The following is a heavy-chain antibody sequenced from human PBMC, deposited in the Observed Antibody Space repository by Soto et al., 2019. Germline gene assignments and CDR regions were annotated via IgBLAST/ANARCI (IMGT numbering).Heavy chain of an antibody. D-gene: IGHD3-3*01. CDR3: ASFYDFWSDPREPSWRPHDY. CDR1: GGSISSSSYY. J-gene: IGHJ4*02. Sequence: PSETLSLTCTVSGGSISSSSYYWGWIRQPPGKGLEWIGSIYYSGSTYYNPSLKSRVTISVDTSKNQFSLKLSSVTAADTAVYYCASFYDFWSDPREPSWRPHDYWGQGTLVTVSS. V-gene: IGHV4-39*01. CDR2: IYYSGST.